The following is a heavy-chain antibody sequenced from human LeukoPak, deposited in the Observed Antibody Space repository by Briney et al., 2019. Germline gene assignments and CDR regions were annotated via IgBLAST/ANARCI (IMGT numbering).Heavy chain of an antibody. D-gene: IGHD2-2*01. V-gene: IGHV6-1*01. CDR3: ARRLTQYDCFDP. J-gene: IGHJ5*02. CDR1: GDSVSSNSVT. Sequence: SQTLSLTCAISGDSVSSNSVTWNWIRQSPSRGLEWLGRTYYRSTWYNDYAVSVRGRITVNPDTSKNQFSLHPNSVTPEDTAVYYCARRLTQYDCFDPWGKGILVTVSS. CDR2: TYYRSTWYN.